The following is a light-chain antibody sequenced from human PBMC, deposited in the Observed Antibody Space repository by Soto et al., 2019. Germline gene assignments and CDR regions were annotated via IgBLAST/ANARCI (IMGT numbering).Light chain of an antibody. V-gene: IGLV2-23*01. CDR3: CSYASSSSYV. Sequence: QSVLTQPASGSGSPGQSITISCSGTTSDVGGYNLVSWYQQHAAKAPKLLIYEGTQRPSGVSSRFSGSKSGNTASLTISGLQAEDEADYYCCSYASSSSYVFGTGTKVTV. J-gene: IGLJ1*01. CDR1: TSDVGGYNL. CDR2: EGT.